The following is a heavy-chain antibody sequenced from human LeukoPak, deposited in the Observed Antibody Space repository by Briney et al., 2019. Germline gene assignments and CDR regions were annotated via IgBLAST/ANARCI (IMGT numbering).Heavy chain of an antibody. CDR1: GFTFSACA. D-gene: IGHD2-15*01. V-gene: IGHV3-23*01. Sequence: GGSLRLSCEASGFTFSACAMTWFRQAPGKGLESVSVITDGADTYYADSVKGRFTISRDNSKNTLYLQMKSLRAEDTAVYYCAKDPKYCSGSSCYYWGQGTLVTVSS. CDR3: AKDPKYCSGSSCYY. CDR2: ITDGADT. J-gene: IGHJ4*02.